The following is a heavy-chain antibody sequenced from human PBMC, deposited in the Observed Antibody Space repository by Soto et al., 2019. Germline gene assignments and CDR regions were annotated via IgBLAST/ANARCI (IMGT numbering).Heavy chain of an antibody. CDR2: IIPIFGTA. J-gene: IGHJ3*02. Sequence: QVQLVQSGAEVKKPGSSVKVSCKSSGGTFSSYAISWVRQAPGQGLEWMGGIIPIFGTANYAQKFQGRVTITADESTSTAYMELSSLRSEDTAVYYCAREKDHDYSINYAFDIWGQGTMVTVSS. CDR3: AREKDHDYSINYAFDI. D-gene: IGHD4-4*01. V-gene: IGHV1-69*01. CDR1: GGTFSSYA.